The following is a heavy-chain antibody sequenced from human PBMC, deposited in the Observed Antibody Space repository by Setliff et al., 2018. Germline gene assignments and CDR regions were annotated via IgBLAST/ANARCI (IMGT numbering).Heavy chain of an antibody. CDR3: ARSPPTSTYYDFWSGYSYYFDY. D-gene: IGHD3-3*01. V-gene: IGHV1-18*01. J-gene: IGHJ4*02. CDR2: ISGYNGNT. CDR1: GYTFISYG. Sequence: GASVKVSCKASGYTFISYGISWVRQAPGQGLEWMGWISGYNGNTNYAQKVQGRVTMTTDTSTGTIYMELSSLRSEDTAVYYCARSPPTSTYYDFWSGYSYYFDYWGQGTLVTVSS.